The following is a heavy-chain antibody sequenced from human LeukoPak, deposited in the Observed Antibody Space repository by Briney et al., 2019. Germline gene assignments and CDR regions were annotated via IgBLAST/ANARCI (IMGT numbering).Heavy chain of an antibody. J-gene: IGHJ6*04. D-gene: IGHD2-2*01. CDR1: GGSISSYY. V-gene: IGHV4-59*01. Sequence: SETLSLTCTVSGGSISSYYWSWIRQPPGKGLEWIGYIYYSGSTNYNPSLKSRVTISVDTSKNQFSLKLSSVTAADTAVYYGGRDCRSPSPPYYYYGRKVGGKGTTATVS. CDR3: GRDCRSPSPPYYYYGRKV. CDR2: IYYSGST.